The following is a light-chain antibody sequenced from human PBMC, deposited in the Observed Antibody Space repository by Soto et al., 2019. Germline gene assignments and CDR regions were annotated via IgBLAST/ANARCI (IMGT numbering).Light chain of an antibody. CDR2: EVA. CDR1: SSDVGGSKY. J-gene: IGLJ1*01. Sequence: QSVLTQPASVSGYPGQSITISCTGTSSDVGGSKYVSWYQQHPGEAPKLILYEVAYRPSGVSNRFSGAKPGNTASVTVSGLRTEDEADYYCSSKTSSGTLYVFGTGTKVTVL. V-gene: IGLV2-14*01. CDR3: SSKTSSGTLYV.